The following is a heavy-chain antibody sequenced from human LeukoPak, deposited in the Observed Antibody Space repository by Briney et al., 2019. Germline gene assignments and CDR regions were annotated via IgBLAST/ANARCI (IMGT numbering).Heavy chain of an antibody. V-gene: IGHV3-49*04. CDR3: TRVVTVVVVAATVGHFDY. D-gene: IGHD2-15*01. J-gene: IGHJ4*02. Sequence: GGSLRLSCTGSGFTFGDYTMSWVRQAPGKGLEWIGFIRRKVYGGTTEYAASVKGRFTISREDSKSIAYLQMSSLKTEDTAVYYCTRVVTVVVVAATVGHFDYWGQGTLVTVSS. CDR1: GFTFGDYT. CDR2: IRRKVYGGTT.